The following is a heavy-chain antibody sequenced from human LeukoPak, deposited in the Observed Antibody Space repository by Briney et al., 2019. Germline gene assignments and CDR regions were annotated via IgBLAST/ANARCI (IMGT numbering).Heavy chain of an antibody. V-gene: IGHV6-1*01. CDR1: GDSVSSNSAA. Sequence: PSQTLSLTCVISGDSVSSNSAAWNWIRQSPSRGLEWLGRTYYRSKWYNDYAVSVKSRITINPETSKNQFSLQLKSVTPEDTAVYYCVRGRYSSSWYYFDYWGRGTLVTISS. CDR2: TYYRSKWYN. CDR3: VRGRYSSSWYYFDY. D-gene: IGHD6-13*01. J-gene: IGHJ4*02.